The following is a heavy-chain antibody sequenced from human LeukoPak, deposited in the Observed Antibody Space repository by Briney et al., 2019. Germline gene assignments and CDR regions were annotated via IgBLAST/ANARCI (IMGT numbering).Heavy chain of an antibody. J-gene: IGHJ6*02. Sequence: GGSLRLSCVASGFNFRNYGMNWVRQAPGKGLEWVSAISGSGGSTYYADSVKGRFTISRDNSKNTLYLQMNSLRAEDTAVYYCAKDLVGCSSTSCYFTVGGMDVWGQGTTVTVSS. CDR2: ISGSGGST. V-gene: IGHV3-23*01. CDR1: GFNFRNYG. CDR3: AKDLVGCSSTSCYFTVGGMDV. D-gene: IGHD2-2*01.